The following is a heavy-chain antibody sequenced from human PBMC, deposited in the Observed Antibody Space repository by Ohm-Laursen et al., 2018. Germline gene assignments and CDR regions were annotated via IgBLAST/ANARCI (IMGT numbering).Heavy chain of an antibody. CDR1: GGTFSNYA. V-gene: IGHV1-69*06. J-gene: IGHJ4*02. D-gene: IGHD5-12*01. CDR3: ATRTGGYDD. CDR2: IIPIFGRA. Sequence: SVKVSCKASGGTFSNYAISWVRQAPGQGLEWMGGIIPIFGRANFAQKFQGRVTITADKSTSTAYMKLSSLRSEDTAVYYCATRTGGYDDWGQGTLVTVSS.